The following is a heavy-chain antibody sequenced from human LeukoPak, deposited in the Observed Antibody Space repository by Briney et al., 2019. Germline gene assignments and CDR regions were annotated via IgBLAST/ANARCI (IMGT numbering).Heavy chain of an antibody. D-gene: IGHD1-26*01. CDR2: IYDSGST. Sequence: SETLSLTCTVSGGSIRSSYYYWGWIRQPPGKGLEWIGSIYDSGSTYYNPSLKSRVTISVDTSKNQFSLKLSSVTAADTAVYYCARVTVGASWFDYWGQGTLVTVSS. J-gene: IGHJ4*02. CDR1: GGSIRSSYYY. V-gene: IGHV4-39*07. CDR3: ARVTVGASWFDY.